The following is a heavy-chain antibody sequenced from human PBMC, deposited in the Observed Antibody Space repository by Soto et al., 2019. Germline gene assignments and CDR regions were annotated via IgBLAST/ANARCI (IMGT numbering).Heavy chain of an antibody. CDR1: GASITFGGYS. J-gene: IGHJ4*02. Sequence: QLQLHESGSGLVKPSQTLSLTCTVSGASITFGGYSWSWIRQTPGKGLAWIGYINHLETTFYNPSFESLLTLSIDRAKNQFSLKRHSMSAADRAVYFCARGGWSDSVDYWCQGILVTVSS. CDR3: ARGGWSDSVDY. CDR2: INHLETT. V-gene: IGHV4-30-2*01.